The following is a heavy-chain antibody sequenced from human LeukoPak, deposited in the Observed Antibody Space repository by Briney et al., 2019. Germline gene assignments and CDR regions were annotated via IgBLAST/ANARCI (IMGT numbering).Heavy chain of an antibody. V-gene: IGHV3-21*06. CDR1: GFTFNVYA. Sequence: GGSLRLSCAVSGFTFNVYAMHWVRQIPGKGPEWISSISGSRDFIYYADSVKGRFTISRDNAKNSLYLDMNSLRVEDTAVYFCARALMGAAFDTWGQGALVTVSS. CDR2: ISGSRDFI. J-gene: IGHJ4*02. CDR3: ARALMGAAFDT. D-gene: IGHD1-26*01.